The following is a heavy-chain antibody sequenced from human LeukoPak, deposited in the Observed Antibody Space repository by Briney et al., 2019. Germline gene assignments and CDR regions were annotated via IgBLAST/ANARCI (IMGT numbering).Heavy chain of an antibody. V-gene: IGHV3-33*07. CDR3: ARDSRYSSGWYGGCDY. CDR2: IWYDGSNK. CDR1: GFTFSTYV. J-gene: IGHJ4*02. Sequence: GGSLRLSCAASGFTFSTYVVNWVRQAPGKGLEWVAVIWYDGSNKYYADSVKGRFTISRDNSKNTLYLQMNSLRAEDTAVYYCARDSRYSSGWYGGCDYWGQGTLVTVSS. D-gene: IGHD6-19*01.